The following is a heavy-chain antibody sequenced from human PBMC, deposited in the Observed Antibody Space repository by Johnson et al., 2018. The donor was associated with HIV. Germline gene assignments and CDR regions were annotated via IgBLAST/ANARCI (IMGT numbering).Heavy chain of an antibody. CDR3: ARQHKYDRSGQGGGLDI. CDR1: GFIFDDYD. CDR2: INWNGDRS. J-gene: IGHJ3*02. V-gene: IGHV3-20*04. D-gene: IGHD3-22*01. Sequence: VQLVESGGGVVRPGGSLRLSCAGSGFIFDDYDMTWVRQPPGQGLEWVSGINWNGDRSGYADSVKGRFTISRENAKNSLYLQMNSLRAEDTALYYCARQHKYDRSGQGGGLDIWGQGTMVTVSS.